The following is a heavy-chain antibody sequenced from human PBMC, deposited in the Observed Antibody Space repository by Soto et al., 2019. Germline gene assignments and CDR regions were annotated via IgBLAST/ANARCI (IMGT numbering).Heavy chain of an antibody. D-gene: IGHD6-13*01. CDR1: GFTFSSYG. CDR3: ARGASIAAAGSPYYYYYGMDV. Sequence: GGSLRLSCAASGFTFSSYGMHWVRQAPGKGLEWVAVIWYDGSNKYYADSVKGRFTISRDNSKNTLYLQMNSLRAEDTAVYYCARGASIAAAGSPYYYYYGMDVWGQGTTVTVSS. CDR2: IWYDGSNK. J-gene: IGHJ6*02. V-gene: IGHV3-33*01.